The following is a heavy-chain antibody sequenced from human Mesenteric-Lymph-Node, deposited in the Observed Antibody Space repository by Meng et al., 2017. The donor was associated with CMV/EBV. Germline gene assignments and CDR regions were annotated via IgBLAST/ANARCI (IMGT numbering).Heavy chain of an antibody. D-gene: IGHD2-15*01. Sequence: ASVKVSCKASGYTFSGYYIHWVRQAPGQGLEWMGCINPYSGATKYAQKFQGRVTITRNTSISAAYMELSSLRSEDTAVYYCARALDVHCSGGSCSSWDYWGQGTLVTVSS. CDR1: GYTFSGYY. CDR3: ARALDVHCSGGSCSSWDY. CDR2: INPYSGAT. J-gene: IGHJ4*02. V-gene: IGHV1-2*02.